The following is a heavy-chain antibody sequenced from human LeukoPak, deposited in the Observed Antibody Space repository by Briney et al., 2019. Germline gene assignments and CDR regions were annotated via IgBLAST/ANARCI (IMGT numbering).Heavy chain of an antibody. CDR2: INPITGVT. CDR1: GYPFTGYY. CDR3: SKDGRGWSYFDY. J-gene: IGHJ4*02. D-gene: IGHD6-19*01. Sequence: ASVKVSCKASGYPFTGYYIHWVRQAPGQGLEWMGRINPITGVTDFAQQFKGRVTMTGDTSISTAYMELSSLRSDDTAVYYCSKDGRGWSYFDYWGQGTLVTVSS. V-gene: IGHV1-2*06.